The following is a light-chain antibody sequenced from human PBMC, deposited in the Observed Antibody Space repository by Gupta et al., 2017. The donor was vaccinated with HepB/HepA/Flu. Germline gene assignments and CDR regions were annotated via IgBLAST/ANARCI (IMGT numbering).Light chain of an antibody. CDR1: QSINVW. CDR2: KAS. Sequence: DIQMTQSPSTLSASVGDRVTITCRASQSINVWLAWYQQKPGKAPKLLIHKASNLQSGVPSRFSGSGSGTEFTLTISSLQPDDFATYYCQQYNSGSMLGQGTKVEIK. V-gene: IGKV1-5*03. CDR3: QQYNSGSM. J-gene: IGKJ1*01.